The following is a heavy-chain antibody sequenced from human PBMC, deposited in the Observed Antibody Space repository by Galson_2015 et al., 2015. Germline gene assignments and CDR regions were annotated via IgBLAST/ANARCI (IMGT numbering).Heavy chain of an antibody. CDR3: ARTYSSSWFYGMDV. CDR1: GFTFSSYS. Sequence: SLRLSCAASGFTFSSYSMNWVRQAPGEGLEWVSSISSSSSYIYYADSVKGRFTISRDNAKNSLYLQMNSLRAEDTAVYYCARTYSSSWFYGMDVWGQGTTVTVSS. CDR2: ISSSSSYI. V-gene: IGHV3-21*01. D-gene: IGHD6-13*01. J-gene: IGHJ6*02.